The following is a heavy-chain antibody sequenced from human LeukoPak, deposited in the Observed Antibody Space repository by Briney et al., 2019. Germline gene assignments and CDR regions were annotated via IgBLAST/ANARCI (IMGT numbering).Heavy chain of an antibody. CDR3: ARAPPYDSTKLDY. J-gene: IGHJ4*02. D-gene: IGHD3-22*01. V-gene: IGHV4-4*07. Sequence: SETLSLTCTVSGGSITNYYWTWIRQPAEKGLEWIGRVHTSGTTNYNPSLKSRVTMSLDTSKNQFSLKLSSVTAADTAVYYCARAPPYDSTKLDYWGQGTLVTVSS. CDR1: GGSITNYY. CDR2: VHTSGTT.